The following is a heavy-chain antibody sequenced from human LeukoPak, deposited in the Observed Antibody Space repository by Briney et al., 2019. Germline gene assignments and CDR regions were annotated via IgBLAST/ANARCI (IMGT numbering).Heavy chain of an antibody. D-gene: IGHD3-22*01. CDR3: ARHPRYPRYDSSGPYYFDY. J-gene: IGHJ4*02. V-gene: IGHV4-34*01. Sequence: PSETLSLTCAVYGGSFSGYYWSWIRQPPGKGLEWIGEINHSGSTNYNPSLKSRVTISVDTSKNQFSLKLSSVTAADTAVYYCARHPRYPRYDSSGPYYFDYWGQGTLVTVSS. CDR1: GGSFSGYY. CDR2: INHSGST.